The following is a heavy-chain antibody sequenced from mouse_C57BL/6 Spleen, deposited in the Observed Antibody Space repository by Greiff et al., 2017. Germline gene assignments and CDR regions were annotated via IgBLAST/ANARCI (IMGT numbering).Heavy chain of an antibody. CDR3: TKNYGRSYGEFAMGC. Sequence: QVQLQQSGAELVRPGASVTLSCKASGYTFTDYEMHWVKQTPGHGLEWIGAIDPETGGTAYNQKFKGKAILTADKSSSTAYMELRSLTSEDSAVYYCTKNYGRSYGEFAMGCWGQGTSVTVAS. CDR1: GYTFTDYE. J-gene: IGHJ4*01. CDR2: IDPETGGT. V-gene: IGHV1-15*01. D-gene: IGHD1-1*01.